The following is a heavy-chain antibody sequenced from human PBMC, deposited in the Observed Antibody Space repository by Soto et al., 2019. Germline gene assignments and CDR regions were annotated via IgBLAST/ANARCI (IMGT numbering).Heavy chain of an antibody. J-gene: IGHJ4*02. D-gene: IGHD5-18*01. CDR1: GGSISSYY. Sequence: SETLSLTCTVSGGSISSYYWSWIRQPPGKGPEWIGYIYYSGITNYNPSLKSRVTISVDTSKNQLSLKLSSVTAADTAIYYCAADRGYSYGYFDYWGQGTLVTVSS. CDR2: IYYSGIT. CDR3: AADRGYSYGYFDY. V-gene: IGHV4-59*12.